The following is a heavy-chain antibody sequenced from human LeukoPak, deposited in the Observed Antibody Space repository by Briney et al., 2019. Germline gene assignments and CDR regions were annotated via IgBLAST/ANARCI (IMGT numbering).Heavy chain of an antibody. J-gene: IGHJ4*02. CDR2: IIPIFGTA. V-gene: IGHV1-69*13. CDR1: GGTVSSYA. CDR3: ARGGGVRFNDY. D-gene: IGHD3-3*01. Sequence: EASVKVSCKASGGTVSSYAISWVRRAPGQGLEWMGGIIPIFGTANYAQKFQGRVTSTADEATSTDYMELSSLRSEDTAEYYCARGGGVRFNDYWGQGTLVTVSS.